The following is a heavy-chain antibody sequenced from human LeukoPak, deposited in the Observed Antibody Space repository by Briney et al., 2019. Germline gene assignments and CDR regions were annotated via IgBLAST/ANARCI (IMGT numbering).Heavy chain of an antibody. CDR2: IKRYGSST. CDR1: GFTFSSYW. Sequence: GGSLRLSCAASGFTFSSYWMHWVRQAPGKGLVWVSRIKRYGSSTSYADSVKGRFTISRDNAKNTLYLQMNSLRAEDTAVYYCARREIGYCSGGSCYSAPGAFDIWGQGTMVTVSS. D-gene: IGHD2-15*01. V-gene: IGHV3-74*01. J-gene: IGHJ3*02. CDR3: ARREIGYCSGGSCYSAPGAFDI.